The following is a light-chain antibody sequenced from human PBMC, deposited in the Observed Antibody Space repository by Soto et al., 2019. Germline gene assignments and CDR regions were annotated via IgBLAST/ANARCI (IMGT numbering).Light chain of an antibody. CDR1: NSDIGNYNL. J-gene: IGLJ3*02. V-gene: IGLV2-11*01. Sequence: QSALTQPRSVSGSPGQSVSISCTGTNSDIGNYNLVSWYQQPPGKAPKLIISAVSRRPSGVPDRFSGSKSGNTASLTISGLQADDEADYYCWSYTTSDMWVFGGGTQLDRP. CDR2: AVS. CDR3: WSYTTSDMWV.